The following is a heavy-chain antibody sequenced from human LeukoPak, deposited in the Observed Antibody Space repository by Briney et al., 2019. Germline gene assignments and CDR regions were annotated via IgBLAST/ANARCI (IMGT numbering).Heavy chain of an antibody. V-gene: IGHV3-30*02. CDR2: IHYDSTTE. CDR3: AKDWNWAIDY. D-gene: IGHD1-7*01. Sequence: GGSLRLSCAASGFASSSYGMHWVRQAPGKGLEWVAYIHYDSTTEDYADSVKGRFTISRDNSKNTLFLQMNNLRVEDMAVFYCAKDWNWAIDYWGQGTLVTVSS. J-gene: IGHJ4*02. CDR1: GFASSSYG.